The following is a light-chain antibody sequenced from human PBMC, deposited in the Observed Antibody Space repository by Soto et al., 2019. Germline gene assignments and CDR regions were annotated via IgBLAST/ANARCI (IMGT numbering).Light chain of an antibody. Sequence: DIVMTQSPDSLAVSLGEGATINCKSSQSVLYSSNNKNYLAWYQQKPGQPPKLLIYWASTRESGVPERFSGSGSVTDFTLTICILQAEDVAVYYCHQYYSAPRPFGQGTKVEIK. CDR1: QSVLYSSNNKNY. CDR2: WAS. CDR3: HQYYSAPRP. V-gene: IGKV4-1*01. J-gene: IGKJ1*01.